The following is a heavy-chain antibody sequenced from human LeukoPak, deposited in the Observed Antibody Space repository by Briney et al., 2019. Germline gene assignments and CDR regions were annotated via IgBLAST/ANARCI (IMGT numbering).Heavy chain of an antibody. J-gene: IGHJ4*02. V-gene: IGHV3-23*01. CDR2: ISGSGGST. D-gene: IGHD3-22*01. CDR1: GFTFSSYA. CDR3: AKAAGPHYYDSSGYYFE. Sequence: GGSLRLSCAASGFTFSSYAMSWVRQAPGKGLEWVSAISGSGGSTYYADSVKGRFTISRDNSKNTLYLQMNSLRAEDTAVYYCAKAAGPHYYDSSGYYFEWDQGTLVTVSS.